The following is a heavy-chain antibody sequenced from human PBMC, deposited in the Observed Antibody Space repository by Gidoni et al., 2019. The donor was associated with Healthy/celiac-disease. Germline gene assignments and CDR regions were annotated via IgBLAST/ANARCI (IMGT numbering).Heavy chain of an antibody. CDR1: GFTFSSYA. V-gene: IGHV3-23*01. CDR2: ISGSGSST. CDR3: AKDINYYDSSGAPLDY. D-gene: IGHD3-22*01. J-gene: IGHJ4*02. Sequence: EVQLLESGGGLVQPGGSLRLSCAAPGFTFSSYAMSWVRQAPGKGLGWVSAISGSGSSTYYADSVKGRFTISRDNSKNTLYLQMNSLRAEDTAVYYCAKDINYYDSSGAPLDYWGQGTLVTVSS.